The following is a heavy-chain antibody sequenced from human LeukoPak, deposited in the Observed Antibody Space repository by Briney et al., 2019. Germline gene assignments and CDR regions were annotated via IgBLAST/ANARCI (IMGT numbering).Heavy chain of an antibody. J-gene: IGHJ4*02. Sequence: SSPTLVKPTQTLTLTCTFSGFSLRTSAVAVGWIRQPPGKALEWLALIYWGDDTRYSPSLKSRLTITKDTSKNQAVLTMTNMDPVDTATYYCAHIIRSRFDYWGQGTLVTVSS. CDR1: GFSLRTSAVA. CDR3: AHIIRSRFDY. D-gene: IGHD3-10*01. V-gene: IGHV2-5*02. CDR2: IYWGDDT.